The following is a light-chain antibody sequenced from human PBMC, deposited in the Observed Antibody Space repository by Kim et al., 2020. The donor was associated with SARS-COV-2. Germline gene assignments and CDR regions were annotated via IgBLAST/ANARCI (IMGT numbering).Light chain of an antibody. CDR2: DAS. CDR1: PSVSNY. V-gene: IGKV3-11*01. CDR3: QHRSNWPPGAT. Sequence: PGERATLACRASPSVSNYLAWYQQKPGQVPRLLIYDASNRATGIPARFSGSGSGTDFTLTISSLEPEDFAGYYCQHRSNWPPGATFGQGTRLEIK. J-gene: IGKJ5*01.